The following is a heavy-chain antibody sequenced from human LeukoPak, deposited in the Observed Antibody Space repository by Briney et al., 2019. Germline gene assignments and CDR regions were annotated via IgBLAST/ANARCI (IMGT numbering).Heavy chain of an antibody. V-gene: IGHV3-23*01. Sequence: GGSLRLSCVASGFTFTNYAMSWIRQAPGKGLEWVSTISNTGTDTYYADSVQGRFTISRDNSENTLYLQMNNLRGEETAIYYCAKVPYSDYGSGRPPFMDVWGQGTTVAVSS. CDR1: GFTFTNYA. J-gene: IGHJ6*02. D-gene: IGHD3-10*01. CDR3: AKVPYSDYGSGRPPFMDV. CDR2: ISNTGTDT.